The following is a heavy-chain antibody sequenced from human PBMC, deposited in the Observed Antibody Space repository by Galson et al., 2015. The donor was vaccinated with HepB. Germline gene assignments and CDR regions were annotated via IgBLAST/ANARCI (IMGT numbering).Heavy chain of an antibody. CDR1: GFTFSSYG. Sequence: SLRLSCAASGFTFSSYGMHWVRQAPGKGLEWVAFIRYDGSNKYYADSVKGRFTISRDNSKNTLYLQMNSLRAEDTVVYYCAKDSRVAVAGIDYWGQGTLVTVSS. CDR2: IRYDGSNK. V-gene: IGHV3-30*02. J-gene: IGHJ4*02. CDR3: AKDSRVAVAGIDY. D-gene: IGHD6-19*01.